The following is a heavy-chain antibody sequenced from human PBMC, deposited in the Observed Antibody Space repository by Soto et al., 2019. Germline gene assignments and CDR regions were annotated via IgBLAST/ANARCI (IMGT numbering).Heavy chain of an antibody. Sequence: SETLSLTTAVYGGSFSGYYWSWIRQRPGKVLEWIGEINHRGSTNYNSSLKSRVTISVDTSKNQFSLKVSSVTAADTAVYYCARPYCSSTSCYTGGHYYGMDVWGQGTTVTVSS. CDR3: ARPYCSSTSCYTGGHYYGMDV. CDR2: INHRGST. D-gene: IGHD2-2*02. J-gene: IGHJ6*02. CDR1: GGSFSGYY. V-gene: IGHV4-34*01.